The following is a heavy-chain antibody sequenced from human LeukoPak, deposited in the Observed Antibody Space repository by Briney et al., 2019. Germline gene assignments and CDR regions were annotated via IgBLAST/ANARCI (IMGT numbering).Heavy chain of an antibody. V-gene: IGHV5-51*01. J-gene: IGHJ4*02. CDR3: ARQGPPYYEFWSAGFDY. Sequence: GESLKISCKGSGYSFTSYWIGWVRQMPGKGLEWMGIIYPGDSDTRYSPSFQGQVTISAVKSISTAYLQWSSLKASDTAMYYCARQGPPYYEFWSAGFDYWGQGTLVTVSS. CDR2: IYPGDSDT. CDR1: GYSFTSYW. D-gene: IGHD3-3*01.